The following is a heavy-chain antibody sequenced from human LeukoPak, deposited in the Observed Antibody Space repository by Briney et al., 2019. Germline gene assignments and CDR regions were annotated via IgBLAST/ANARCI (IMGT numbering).Heavy chain of an antibody. CDR3: ARRSSGYYSYYYYYYYMDV. J-gene: IGHJ6*03. D-gene: IGHD3-22*01. CDR1: VFTLSSYW. Sequence: GGSLRLSCAASVFTLSSYWMSWVRQAPGEGLEWVANIKQDGSEKYHVDSVKGRFTISRDNAKNSLYLQMNSLRAEDTAVYYCARRSSGYYSYYYYYYYMDVWGKGTTVTVSS. V-gene: IGHV3-7*01. CDR2: IKQDGSEK.